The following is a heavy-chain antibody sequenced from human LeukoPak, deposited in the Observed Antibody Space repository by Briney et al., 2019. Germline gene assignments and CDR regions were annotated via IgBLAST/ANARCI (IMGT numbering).Heavy chain of an antibody. Sequence: SVKVSCKASGGTFSSYAISWARQAPGQGLEWMGGIIPIFGTANYAQKFQGRVTITADKSTSTAYMELSSLRSEDTAVYYCRSEASDYYYYYYMDVWGKGTTVTVSS. V-gene: IGHV1-69*06. CDR2: IIPIFGTA. CDR1: GGTFSSYA. CDR3: RSEASDYYYYYYMDV. J-gene: IGHJ6*03.